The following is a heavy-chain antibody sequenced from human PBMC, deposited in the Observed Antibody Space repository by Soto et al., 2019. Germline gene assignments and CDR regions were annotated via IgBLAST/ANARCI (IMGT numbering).Heavy chain of an antibody. CDR1: GYDFTNNW. V-gene: IGHV5-51*01. J-gene: IGHJ5*02. Sequence: GESLKISCTGSGYDFTNNWIGWVRQMPGKGLEWMGIIYPSDSTTRYSPSFRGQVTISADMSVRTTYLQWSSLKASDTAMYYCARRGKVSTNSFWFGTWGQGTLVTVSS. CDR2: IYPSDSTT. CDR3: ARRGKVSTNSFWFGT. D-gene: IGHD1-1*01.